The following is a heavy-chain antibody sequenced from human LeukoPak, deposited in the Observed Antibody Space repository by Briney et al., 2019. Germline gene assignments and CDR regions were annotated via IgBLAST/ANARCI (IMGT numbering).Heavy chain of an antibody. CDR2: IIPIFHTA. CDR3: ARDLGTRDGYNPPNLFDN. V-gene: IGHV1-69*13. CDR1: GYTFTSYG. Sequence: SVKVSCKASGYTFTSYGISWVRQAPGQGLEWMGGIIPIFHTANYAQKFQGRVTITADDSTSTAYMELSSLRSEDTAVYYCARDLGTRDGYNPPNLFDNWGQGTLVTVSS. J-gene: IGHJ4*02. D-gene: IGHD5-24*01.